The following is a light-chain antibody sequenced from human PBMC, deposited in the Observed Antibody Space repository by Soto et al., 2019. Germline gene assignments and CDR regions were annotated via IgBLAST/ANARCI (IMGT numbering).Light chain of an antibody. CDR3: ASYAGGNNV. Sequence: QSALTQPPSASGSPGQSVTISCTGTSSDVGGSDYVSWYQQHPGKVPKLMIYEVNKRPSGVPDRFSGSKSGTTASLTVSGLQPEDEADYYCASYAGGNNVFGTGTKVTVL. J-gene: IGLJ1*01. CDR1: SSDVGGSDY. V-gene: IGLV2-8*01. CDR2: EVN.